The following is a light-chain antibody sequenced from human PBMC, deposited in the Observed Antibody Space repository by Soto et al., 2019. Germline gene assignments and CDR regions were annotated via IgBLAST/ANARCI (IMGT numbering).Light chain of an antibody. J-gene: IGLJ2*01. CDR3: SSYTSDSTRV. Sequence: QSALTQLPSASGSPGQSLTISCTGTSSDVGGYNYVSWYQQHPGKAPKLMIYEVSNRPSGVSNRFSGSKSANTASLTISGLQAEDEADYYCSSYTSDSTRVFGGGTQLTVL. CDR2: EVS. V-gene: IGLV2-14*01. CDR1: SSDVGGYNY.